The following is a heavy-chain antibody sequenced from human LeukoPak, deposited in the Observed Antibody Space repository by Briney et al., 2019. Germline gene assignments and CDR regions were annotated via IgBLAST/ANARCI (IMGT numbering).Heavy chain of an antibody. J-gene: IGHJ4*02. V-gene: IGHV4-4*02. CDR3: ARVGTGTTKAPFDY. CDR1: GGSISSSNR. D-gene: IGHD1-1*01. Sequence: SGTLSLTCAVSGGSISSSNRWSWVRQPPGKGLEWIGEIYHSGSTNYNPSLKSRVTISVDKSKNQFSLKLSSVTAADTAVYYCARVGTGTTKAPFDYWGQGTLVTVSS. CDR2: IYHSGST.